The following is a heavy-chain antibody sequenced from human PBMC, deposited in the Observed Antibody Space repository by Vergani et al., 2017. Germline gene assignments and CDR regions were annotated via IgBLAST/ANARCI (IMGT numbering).Heavy chain of an antibody. Sequence: QVQLVQSGAEVKKPGASVKVSCKASGYTFTSYGISWVRQAPGQGLEWMGWISAYNGNTNYAQKFQGRVTITADKSTSTAYMELSSLRSEDTAVYYCAFGVPYVDTDYWGQGTLVTVSS. J-gene: IGHJ4*02. V-gene: IGHV1-18*01. CDR1: GYTFTSYG. CDR3: AFGVPYVDTDY. CDR2: ISAYNGNT. D-gene: IGHD5-18*01.